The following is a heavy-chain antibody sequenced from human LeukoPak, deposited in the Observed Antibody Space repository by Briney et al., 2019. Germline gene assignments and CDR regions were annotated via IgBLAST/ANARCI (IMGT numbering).Heavy chain of an antibody. J-gene: IGHJ4*02. V-gene: IGHV3-48*01. CDR1: GFTFSSYS. CDR3: ARDPGYSYGYVGFDY. Sequence: GGSLRLSCAASGFTFSSYSMNWVRQAPGKGLEWVSYISSSSSTIYYADSVKGRFTISRDSAKNSPYLQMNSLRAEDTAVYYCARDPGYSYGYVGFDYWGQGTLVTVSS. CDR2: ISSSSSTI. D-gene: IGHD5-18*01.